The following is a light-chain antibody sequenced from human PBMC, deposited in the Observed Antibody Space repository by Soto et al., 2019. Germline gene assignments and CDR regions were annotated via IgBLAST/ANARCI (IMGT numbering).Light chain of an antibody. CDR2: DAS. Sequence: EIVMTQSPATLSVSPGERATLSCRASQSVDNYLDWYQQKPGLAPRLLIYDASSRATGIPDRFSGSRSGAEFTLTINSLQSEDFAVYYCQPYNNWPLTFGGGTKVDIK. CDR1: QSVDNY. V-gene: IGKV3D-15*01. CDR3: QPYNNWPLT. J-gene: IGKJ4*01.